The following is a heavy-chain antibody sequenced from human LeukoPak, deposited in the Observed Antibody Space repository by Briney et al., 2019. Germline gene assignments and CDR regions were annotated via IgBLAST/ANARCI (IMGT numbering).Heavy chain of an antibody. J-gene: IGHJ6*02. D-gene: IGHD6-13*01. Sequence: SETLSLTCTVSGGSISSYYWSWIRQPAGKGLEWIGRIYTSGSTNYNPSLKSRVTMSVDTSKNQFSLKLSSVTAADTAVYYCARDAQQQLVYYDYYYYGMDVWGQGTTVTVSS. CDR1: GGSISSYY. CDR3: ARDAQQQLVYYDYYYYGMDV. V-gene: IGHV4-4*07. CDR2: IYTSGST.